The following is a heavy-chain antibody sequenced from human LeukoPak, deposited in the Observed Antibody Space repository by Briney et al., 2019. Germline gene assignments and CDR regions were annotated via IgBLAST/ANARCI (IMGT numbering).Heavy chain of an antibody. CDR1: GGSFSGYY. CDR3: ARGGEQQQLARAGDY. CDR2: INHSGST. Sequence: SETLSHTCAVYGGSFSGYYWSWIRQPPGKGLEWIGEINHSGSTNYNPSLKSRVTISVDTSKNQFSLKLSSVTAADTAVYYCARGGEQQQLARAGDYWGQGTLVTVSS. J-gene: IGHJ4*02. D-gene: IGHD6-13*01. V-gene: IGHV4-34*01.